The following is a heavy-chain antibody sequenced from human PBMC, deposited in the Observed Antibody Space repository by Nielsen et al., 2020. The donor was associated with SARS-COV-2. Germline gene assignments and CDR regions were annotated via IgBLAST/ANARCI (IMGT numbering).Heavy chain of an antibody. Sequence: ASVKVSCKTSGYTFTSYYMHWVRQAPGQGLEWMGIINPSGGSTSYAQKFQGRVTMTRDTSTSTVYMELSSLRSEDTAVYYCAREGILTGPDYWGQGTLVTVSS. CDR2: INPSGGST. CDR1: GYTFTSYY. J-gene: IGHJ4*02. V-gene: IGHV1-46*01. CDR3: AREGILTGPDY. D-gene: IGHD3-9*01.